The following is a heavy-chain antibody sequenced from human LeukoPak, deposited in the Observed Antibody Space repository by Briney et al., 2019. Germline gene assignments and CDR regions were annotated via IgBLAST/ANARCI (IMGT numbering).Heavy chain of an antibody. CDR2: IYYSGST. D-gene: IGHD1-26*01. Sequence: SSETLSLTCTVSGGSISSSSYYWGWIRQPPGKGLEWIGSIYYSGSTYYNPSLKSRVTISVDTSKNQFSLKLSSVTAADTAVYYCARHEYRYSGSYYLYFFDYWGQGTLVTVSS. CDR3: ARHEYRYSGSYYLYFFDY. V-gene: IGHV4-39*01. J-gene: IGHJ4*02. CDR1: GGSISSSSYY.